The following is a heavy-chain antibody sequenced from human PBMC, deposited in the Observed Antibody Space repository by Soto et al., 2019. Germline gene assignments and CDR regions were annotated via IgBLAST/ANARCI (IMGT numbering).Heavy chain of an antibody. CDR3: ARGVSNWGLVHFDY. V-gene: IGHV3-21*04. Sequence: EVQLVESGGGLVKPGGSLRLSCAASGFTFSSYSMNWVRQAPGKGLEWVSSISSSSSYIYYADSVKGRFTISRDNAKNSLYLQMNSLRAEDTAVYYCARGVSNWGLVHFDYWGQGTLVTVSS. J-gene: IGHJ4*02. CDR1: GFTFSSYS. CDR2: ISSSSSYI. D-gene: IGHD7-27*01.